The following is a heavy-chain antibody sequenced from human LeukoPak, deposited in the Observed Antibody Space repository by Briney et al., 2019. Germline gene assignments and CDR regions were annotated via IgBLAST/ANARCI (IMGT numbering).Heavy chain of an antibody. Sequence: ASVKVSCTASGYTFTSYGISWVRQAPGQGLEWMGWINAYNGNTNYAQKLQGRVTMTTDTSTSTAYMELRSLRSDDTAVYYCAITFGGVIVPYYMDVGGKGTTVTISS. D-gene: IGHD3-16*02. V-gene: IGHV1-18*01. CDR2: INAYNGNT. CDR1: GYTFTSYG. J-gene: IGHJ6*03. CDR3: AITFGGVIVPYYMDV.